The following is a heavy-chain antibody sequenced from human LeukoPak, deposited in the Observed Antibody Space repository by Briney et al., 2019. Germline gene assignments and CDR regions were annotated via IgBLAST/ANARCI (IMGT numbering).Heavy chain of an antibody. Sequence: GASVKVSCKVSGYTLTELSMHWVRQAPGKGLEWMGGFDPEDGETIYAQKFQGRVTMTEDTSTDTAYMELSSLRSEDTAVYYCATAGTYYYDSSGYFPAFDYWGQGTLVTVSS. J-gene: IGHJ4*02. V-gene: IGHV1-24*01. D-gene: IGHD3-22*01. CDR3: ATAGTYYYDSSGYFPAFDY. CDR1: GYTLTELS. CDR2: FDPEDGET.